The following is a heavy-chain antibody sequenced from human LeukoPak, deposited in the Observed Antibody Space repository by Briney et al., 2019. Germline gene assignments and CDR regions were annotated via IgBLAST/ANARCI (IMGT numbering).Heavy chain of an antibody. CDR2: IIPIFGTA. J-gene: IGHJ6*03. D-gene: IGHD5-18*01. Sequence: SVKVSCKASGGTFSSYAISWVRQAPGQGLEWMGGIIPIFGTANYAQKFQGRVTITTDESTSTAYMELSSLRAEDTAVYYCAKAGPSGYTSSSSYYYMDVWGKGTTVTVSS. V-gene: IGHV1-69*05. CDR1: GGTFSSYA. CDR3: AKAGPSGYTSSSSYYYMDV.